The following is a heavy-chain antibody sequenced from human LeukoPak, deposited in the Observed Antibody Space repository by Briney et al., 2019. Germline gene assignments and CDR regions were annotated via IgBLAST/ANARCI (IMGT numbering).Heavy chain of an antibody. J-gene: IGHJ4*02. D-gene: IGHD3-22*01. CDR1: GGSNSGYY. V-gene: IGHV4-59*01. Sequence: SETLSLTCTVSGGSNSGYYWNWIRQPPGRGLEWIGYIYYSGSTKYNPSLKSRVTISVDTSKNQFSLKVSSVTAADTAVYYCARSPYYDGYYFDYWGQGTLVTVSS. CDR2: IYYSGST. CDR3: ARSPYYDGYYFDY.